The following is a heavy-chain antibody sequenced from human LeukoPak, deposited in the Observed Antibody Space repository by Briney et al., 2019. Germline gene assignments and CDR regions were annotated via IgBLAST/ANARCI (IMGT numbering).Heavy chain of an antibody. D-gene: IGHD5-12*01. Sequence: GGSLRLSCAPSGFTFSSDGIHWVREASVKGLQWGAVISYDGSNKYYTDSVKGRFTISRDNSKNTLYLQMNSLRAEDTAVYNCAKEGGNDSYYFNYWGQGTLVTASS. CDR1: GFTFSSDG. V-gene: IGHV3-30*18. J-gene: IGHJ4*02. CDR2: ISYDGSNK. CDR3: AKEGGNDSYYFNY.